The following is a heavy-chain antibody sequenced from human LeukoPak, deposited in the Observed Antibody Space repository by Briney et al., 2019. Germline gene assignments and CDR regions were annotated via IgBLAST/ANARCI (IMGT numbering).Heavy chain of an antibody. CDR3: ARDRHYYASGSFPDF. V-gene: IGHV4-59*01. Sequence: SETLSLTCTVSGGSISSYYWSWIRQPPGKGLEWIGYIYYSGSTNYNPSLKSRVTISVDTSKNQFSLKLSSVTAADTAVYYCARDRHYYASGSFPDFWGQGTLVTVSS. CDR2: IYYSGST. D-gene: IGHD3-10*01. CDR1: GGSISSYY. J-gene: IGHJ4*02.